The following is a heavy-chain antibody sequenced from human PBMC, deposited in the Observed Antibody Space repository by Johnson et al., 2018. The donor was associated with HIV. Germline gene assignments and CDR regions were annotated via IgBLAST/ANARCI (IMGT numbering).Heavy chain of an antibody. CDR3: ARGSYYDSRCDAFDI. D-gene: IGHD3-22*01. Sequence: EVQLVESGGGLVQPGGSLRLSCAASGFIVSSNYMSWVRQAPGKGLEWVSVLYSGGSTYYADSVKGRFSISRDNSKNTLYLQMNSLRAEDTAVYYCARGSYYDSRCDAFDIWGQGTMVTVSS. V-gene: IGHV3-66*01. J-gene: IGHJ3*02. CDR1: GFIVSSNY. CDR2: LYSGGST.